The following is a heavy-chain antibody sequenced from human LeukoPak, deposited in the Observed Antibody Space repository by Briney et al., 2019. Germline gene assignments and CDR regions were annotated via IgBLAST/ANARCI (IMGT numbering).Heavy chain of an antibody. CDR2: ISYDGSNK. D-gene: IGHD3-16*01. CDR1: GFTFSSYA. Sequence: GGSLRLSCAASGFTFSSYAMHWVRQAPGKGLEWVAVISYDGSNKYYADSVKGRFTISRDNSKNTLYLQMNSLRAEDTAVYYCARAPYDYVWGSYGYGMDVWGQGTTVTVSS. CDR3: ARAPYDYVWGSYGYGMDV. J-gene: IGHJ6*02. V-gene: IGHV3-30-3*01.